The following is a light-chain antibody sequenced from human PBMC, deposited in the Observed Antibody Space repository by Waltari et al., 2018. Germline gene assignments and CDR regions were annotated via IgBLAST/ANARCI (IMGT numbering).Light chain of an antibody. CDR2: ATS. CDR3: QQLNSYSLIT. V-gene: IGKV1-9*01. J-gene: IGKJ5*01. CDR1: QGRSNY. Sequence: DIQLTQSPSLLSASLGDRVTITCRASQGRSNYLAWYQQQPGKAPKLLISATSTLQSGVPSRLSGSGSGTEFTLTISDLQPEDFTTYYCQQLNSYSLITFGQGTRLEIK.